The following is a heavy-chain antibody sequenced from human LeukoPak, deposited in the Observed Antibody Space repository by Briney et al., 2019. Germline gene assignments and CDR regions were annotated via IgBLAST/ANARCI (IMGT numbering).Heavy chain of an antibody. V-gene: IGHV1-69*04. J-gene: IGHJ4*02. D-gene: IGHD3-10*01. Sequence: ASVKVSCKASGGTFSSYAISWVRQAPGQGLEWMGRIIPILGIANYAQKFQGRVTITADKSTSTAYMELSSLRSEDTAVYYCARDTTMVRGVIGGHFDYWGQGTLVTVSS. CDR2: IIPILGIA. CDR1: GGTFSSYA. CDR3: ARDTTMVRGVIGGHFDY.